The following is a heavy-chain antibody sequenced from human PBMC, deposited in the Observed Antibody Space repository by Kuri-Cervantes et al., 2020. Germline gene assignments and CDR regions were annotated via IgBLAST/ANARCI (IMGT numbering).Heavy chain of an antibody. CDR1: GFTFGAYS. Sequence: LSLTCGASGFTFGAYSVHWVRQAPGKGLEWVSVIYSDAGTYYADSVKGRFTISRHNSKNTLYLQMNSLRTADTAVYYCARVGCSGGSCYMEYYYVDVWGKGTTVTVSS. CDR3: ARVGCSGGSCYMEYYYVDV. J-gene: IGHJ6*03. CDR2: IYSDAGT. D-gene: IGHD2-15*01. V-gene: IGHV3-53*04.